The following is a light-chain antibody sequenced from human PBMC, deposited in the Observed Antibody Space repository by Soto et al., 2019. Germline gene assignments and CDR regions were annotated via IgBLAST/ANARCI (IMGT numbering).Light chain of an antibody. Sequence: EIALTQSPASLSLSPGESVTLSCRTSQTISGNYLSWYQRRPGQAPRLLIFGASIRATDIPARFSGSGSGRDFTLAITSLEPEDFAVYYCHQNYDLPWTFGQGTKLEIK. V-gene: IGKV3D-7*01. CDR1: QTISGNY. CDR3: HQNYDLPWT. J-gene: IGKJ2*02. CDR2: GAS.